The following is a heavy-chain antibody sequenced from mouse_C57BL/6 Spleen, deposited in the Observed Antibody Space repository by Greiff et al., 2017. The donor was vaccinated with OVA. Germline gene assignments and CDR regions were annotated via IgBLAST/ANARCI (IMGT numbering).Heavy chain of an antibody. V-gene: IGHV1-26*01. D-gene: IGHD6-1*01. CDR3: ARPSDFPFAY. J-gene: IGHJ3*01. Sequence: VQLKESGPELVKPGASVKISCKASGYTFTDYYMNWVKQSHGKSLEWIGDINPNNGGTSYNQKFKGKATLTVDKSSSTAYMELRSLTSEDSAVYYCARPSDFPFAYWGQGTLVTVSA. CDR1: GYTFTDYY. CDR2: INPNNGGT.